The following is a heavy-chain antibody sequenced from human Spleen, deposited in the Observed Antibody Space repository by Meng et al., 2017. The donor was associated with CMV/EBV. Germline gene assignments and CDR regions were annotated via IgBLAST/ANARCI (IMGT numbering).Heavy chain of an antibody. CDR1: WFSFSRYA. CDR3: AKDSSH. Sequence: GSRRSSCATPWFSFSRYARSWVRQAPGKELDWVSTISGSGGSTYYADSVKSRFTISRDNSKNTLYLQMNSLRAEDTAVRYCAKDSSHWGQGTMVTVSS. CDR2: ISGSGGST. V-gene: IGHV3-23*01. J-gene: IGHJ3*01.